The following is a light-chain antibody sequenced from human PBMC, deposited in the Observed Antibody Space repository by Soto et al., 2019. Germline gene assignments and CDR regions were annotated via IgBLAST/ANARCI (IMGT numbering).Light chain of an antibody. CDR3: QQYDTLIT. J-gene: IGKJ5*01. V-gene: IGKV1-33*01. CDR2: DVS. Sequence: DIQMTQSPSSLSTSVGDTVTITCQASQDISTYLNWYQQKPGKAPTLLIYDVSNLETGVPSRFSGSGSGTDFTLPISSLQSEDIATYYCQQYDTLITFGQGTRLDI. CDR1: QDISTY.